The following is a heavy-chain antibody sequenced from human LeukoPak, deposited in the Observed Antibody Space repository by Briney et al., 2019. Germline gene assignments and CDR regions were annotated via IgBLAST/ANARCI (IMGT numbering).Heavy chain of an antibody. D-gene: IGHD1-1*01. CDR3: AHRPSGTATVSFES. CDR1: GFLLSISGVG. V-gene: IGHV2-5*02. J-gene: IGHJ4*02. CDR2: IYWDDNK. Sequence: SGPTLVNPTQTLTLTCTFSGFLLSISGVGVGWIRQPPGKALEWLALIYWDDNKRYSPSLKNRLTISRDTPKNQVVLTMANMDPADTATYYCAHRPSGTATVSFESWGQGSLVTVSS.